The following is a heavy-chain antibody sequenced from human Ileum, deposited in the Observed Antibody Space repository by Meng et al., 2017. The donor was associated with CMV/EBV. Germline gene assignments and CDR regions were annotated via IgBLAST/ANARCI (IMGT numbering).Heavy chain of an antibody. CDR1: GGSSSSSLYY. J-gene: IGHJ4*02. Sequence: LQLQAAGPGLVKPSETLSLTCTVSGGSSSSSLYYWGWIRQPPGKGLEWIGTISYSGTAFYNLSLKSRVAISIDTSKFQFSLKLSSVTATDTAVYYCARDSTYPSGLDYWGQGTLVTVPS. V-gene: IGHV4-39*07. D-gene: IGHD3-10*01. CDR2: ISYSGTA. CDR3: ARDSTYPSGLDY.